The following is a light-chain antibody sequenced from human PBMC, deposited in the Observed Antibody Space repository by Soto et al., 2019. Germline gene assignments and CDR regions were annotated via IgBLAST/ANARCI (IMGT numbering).Light chain of an antibody. Sequence: EFVLTQSPATLSLSPGERATLSCRASQSVSSYLAWYQQKPGQAPRLLIYDTSNRATGIPARFSGSGSGTDFTLTISRLEPEDFAVYYCQQYGSSLWTFGQGTKVDIK. CDR2: DTS. V-gene: IGKV3-11*01. CDR3: QQYGSSLWT. J-gene: IGKJ1*01. CDR1: QSVSSY.